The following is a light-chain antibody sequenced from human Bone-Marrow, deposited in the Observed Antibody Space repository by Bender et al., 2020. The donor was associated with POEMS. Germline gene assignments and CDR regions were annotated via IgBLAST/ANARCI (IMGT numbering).Light chain of an antibody. CDR2: GYN. V-gene: IGLV1-40*01. CDR3: AAWDDSMSGWV. J-gene: IGLJ3*02. CDR1: SSNIGAGYD. Sequence: QSVLTQPPSVSEAPGQRVTISCTGSSSNIGAGYDVHWYQQLPGTAPKLLIYGYNNRPSGVPDRFSGSKSGTSASLAISGLGSEDEADYHCAAWDDSMSGWVFGGGTKVTVL.